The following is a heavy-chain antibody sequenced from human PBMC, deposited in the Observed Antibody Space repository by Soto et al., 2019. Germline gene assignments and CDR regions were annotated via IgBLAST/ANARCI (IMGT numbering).Heavy chain of an antibody. CDR1: GFTFSSYA. CDR2: ISYDGSNK. J-gene: IGHJ6*02. CDR3: EGYCSSTSSYHAGTGHGLDV. V-gene: IGHV3-30-3*01. Sequence: GGSLRLSCAASGFTFSSYAMHWVRQAPGKGLEWVAVISYDGSNKYYADSVKGRFTISRDNSKNTLYLQMNSLRAEDTAVYYCEGYCSSTSSYHAGTGHGLDVWGQGTTVTVSS. D-gene: IGHD2-2*01.